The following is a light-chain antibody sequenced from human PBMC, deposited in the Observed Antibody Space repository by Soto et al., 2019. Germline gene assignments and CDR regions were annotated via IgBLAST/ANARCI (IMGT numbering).Light chain of an antibody. J-gene: IGLJ3*02. V-gene: IGLV1-47*01. Sequence: QSVLTQPPSASGTPGQTVTISCSGRFSNIGSNFIYWYQQLPGTAPKLLIYRNNERPSGVPDRFSASKSGTSASLAISGLRSEDEADYHCAAWDDSLSGVVFGGGTKLTV. CDR2: RNN. CDR1: FSNIGSNF. CDR3: AAWDDSLSGVV.